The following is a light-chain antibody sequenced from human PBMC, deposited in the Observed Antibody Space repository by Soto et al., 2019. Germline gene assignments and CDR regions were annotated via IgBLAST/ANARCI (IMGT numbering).Light chain of an antibody. CDR1: TLPRQY. CDR2: KDS. CDR3: QSADSSGSSVV. Sequence: SYELTQPPSVSVSPGQTARITCSGDTLPRQYTYWYQRKPGQAPVLVIYKDSERPSGITERFSGSSSGTTVTLTISGVQAEDEDDYFCQSADSSGSSVVFGGGTKLTVL. J-gene: IGLJ2*01. V-gene: IGLV3-25*03.